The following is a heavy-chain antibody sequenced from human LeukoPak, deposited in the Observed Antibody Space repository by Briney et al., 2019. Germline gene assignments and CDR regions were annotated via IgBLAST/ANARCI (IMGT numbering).Heavy chain of an antibody. CDR1: GFTFSSYA. J-gene: IGHJ2*01. CDR2: ISATGGSI. Sequence: GGSLRLSCAASGFTFSSYAMSWVRQAPGKGLEWVSTISATGGSIYYADSVRGRLTISRDNSKNTVYLQMNSLRAEDTAVHYCVRGLSGVSSWYFDLWGRGTLVSVSS. CDR3: VRGLSGVSSWYFDL. V-gene: IGHV3-23*01. D-gene: IGHD7-27*01.